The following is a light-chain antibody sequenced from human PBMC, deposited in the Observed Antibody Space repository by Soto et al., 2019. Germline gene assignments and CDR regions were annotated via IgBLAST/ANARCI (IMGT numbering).Light chain of an antibody. J-gene: IGKJ2*01. CDR2: TAS. V-gene: IGKV1-39*01. Sequence: DIQMTQSPSSLSASVGDRVTITCRASQSIISYLNWYQQKPGKAPNLLIYTASSLQSGVPSRFSGSASGTDFTLTISSLQPEDFATYYCQQRYSTPYTFGQGTKLEIK. CDR3: QQRYSTPYT. CDR1: QSIISY.